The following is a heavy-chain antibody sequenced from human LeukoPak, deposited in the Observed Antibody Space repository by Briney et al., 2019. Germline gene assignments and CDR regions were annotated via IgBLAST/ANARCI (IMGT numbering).Heavy chain of an antibody. CDR3: AGQGYSSGK. D-gene: IGHD6-19*01. CDR1: GFTFSNYW. Sequence: GGSLRLSCAASGFTFSNYWMNWVRQAPGKGLEWVASIQRDGSEKYYVESVKGRFTISRDNAKNSLHLQMNSLRAEDTAVYYCAGQGYSSGKWGQGTLVTVSS. CDR2: IQRDGSEK. V-gene: IGHV3-7*01. J-gene: IGHJ4*02.